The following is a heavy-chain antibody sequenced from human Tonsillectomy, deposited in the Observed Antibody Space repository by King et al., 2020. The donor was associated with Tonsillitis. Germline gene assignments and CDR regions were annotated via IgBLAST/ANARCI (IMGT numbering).Heavy chain of an antibody. V-gene: IGHV1-18*04. D-gene: IGHD2-21*01. CDR2: ISAYNGNT. CDR3: ARERCGGSPSYNWFDP. J-gene: IGHJ5*02. Sequence: VQLVESGAEVKKLGASVKVSCKASGYTFTSYGISWVRQAPGQGLEWMGWISAYNGNTNYAHKLQGRVTMTTDTSTSTAYMELRSLRSDDTAVYYCARERCGGSPSYNWFDPGGQGTLVTVS. CDR1: GYTFTSYG.